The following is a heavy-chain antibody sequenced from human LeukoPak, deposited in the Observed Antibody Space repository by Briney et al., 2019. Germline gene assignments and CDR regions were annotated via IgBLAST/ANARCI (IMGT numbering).Heavy chain of an antibody. V-gene: IGHV4-61*08. D-gene: IGHD2-2*01. Sequence: SGTLSLTCAVSGGSISSGDYYWSWIRQPPGKGLEWIGYIYDSGSTNYNPSLKSRVTISADMSKNQFSLKLSSVTAADTAVYYCARGCSSTSCYLPHYWGQGTLVTVSS. CDR2: IYDSGST. CDR3: ARGCSSTSCYLPHY. CDR1: GGSISSGDYY. J-gene: IGHJ4*02.